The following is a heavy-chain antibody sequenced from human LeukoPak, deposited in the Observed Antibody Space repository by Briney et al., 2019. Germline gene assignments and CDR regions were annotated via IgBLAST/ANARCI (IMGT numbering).Heavy chain of an antibody. D-gene: IGHD6-13*01. CDR2: ISGSGGST. V-gene: IGHV3-23*01. CDR3: AEADSIAAAATFDY. CDR1: GFTFSSYA. J-gene: IGHJ4*02. Sequence: AGGSLRLSCAASGFTFSSYAMSWVRQAPGKGLEWVSAISGSGGSTYYADSVKGRFTISRDNSKNTLYLQMNSLRAEDTAVYYCAEADSIAAAATFDYWGQGTLVTVSS.